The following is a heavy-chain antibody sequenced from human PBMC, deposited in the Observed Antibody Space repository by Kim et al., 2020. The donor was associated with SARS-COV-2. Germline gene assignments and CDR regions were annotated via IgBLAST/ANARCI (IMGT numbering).Heavy chain of an antibody. CDR3: ARLRDGYNDFYFDY. CDR2: ISYTGST. CDR1: GGSISSFY. D-gene: IGHD5-12*01. Sequence: SETLSLTCAVSGGSISSFYWSWIRQPPGKGLEWIGYISYTGSTNYNPSLKSRVTISIDTSKNQFSLKLSSVTAADTAVYYCARLRDGYNDFYFDYWGQGTLVPVSS. V-gene: IGHV4-59*01. J-gene: IGHJ4*02.